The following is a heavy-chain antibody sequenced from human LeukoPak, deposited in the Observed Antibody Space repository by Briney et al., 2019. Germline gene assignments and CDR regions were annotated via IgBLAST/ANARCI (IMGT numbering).Heavy chain of an antibody. CDR1: GFTFSSYW. V-gene: IGHV3-74*01. D-gene: IGHD6-13*01. Sequence: GGSLRLSCAGSGFTFSSYWMHWVRQAPGKGPVWVSRINTDGSGTNYADFVKGRFTISRDNVKNTLYLQMNSLRVEDTAVYYCAKLGSSSWNWFDPWGQGTLVTVSS. J-gene: IGHJ5*02. CDR3: AKLGSSSWNWFDP. CDR2: INTDGSGT.